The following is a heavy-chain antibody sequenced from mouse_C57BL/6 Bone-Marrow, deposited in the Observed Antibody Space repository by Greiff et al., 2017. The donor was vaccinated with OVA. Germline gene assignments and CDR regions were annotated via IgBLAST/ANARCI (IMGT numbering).Heavy chain of an antibody. D-gene: IGHD1-1*01. V-gene: IGHV5-6*01. CDR3: ARHYYGSSYY. Sequence: EVQLQESGGDLVKPGGSLKLSCAASGFTFSSYGMSWVRQTPDKRLEWVATISSGGSYTSYPDSVKGRFTISRDNAKNTLYLQMSSLKSEDTAMYYCARHYYGSSYYWGQGTTLTVSS. CDR2: ISSGGSYT. CDR1: GFTFSSYG. J-gene: IGHJ2*01.